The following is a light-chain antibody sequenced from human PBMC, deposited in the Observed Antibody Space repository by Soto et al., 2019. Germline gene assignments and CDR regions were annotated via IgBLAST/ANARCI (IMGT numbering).Light chain of an antibody. CDR2: DVN. CDR1: SSDIGGYDY. Sequence: QSALTRRASVSGSPGQSITLSCTGTSSDIGGYDYVSWYQRHPGKAPKLIIYDVNNRPSGVSNRFSGSKSGNTASLTISGLQAEDEADYYCTSYASGSSHVVFGDGTKLTVL. J-gene: IGLJ2*01. CDR3: TSYASGSSHVV. V-gene: IGLV2-14*01.